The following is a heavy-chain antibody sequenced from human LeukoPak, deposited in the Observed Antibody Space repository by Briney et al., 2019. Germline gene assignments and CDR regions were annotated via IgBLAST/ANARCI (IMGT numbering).Heavy chain of an antibody. J-gene: IGHJ4*02. CDR2: VYSGGNT. Sequence: GGSLRLSCAASGFIVSNNYMHWVRQSPGKGREWVSIVYSGGNTYYADSVKGRFTISRDNSNNAVYLQMNSLRAEDTGVYYCARTLAGTGNYFDYWGRGTLVTVSS. D-gene: IGHD6-19*01. CDR1: GFIVSNNY. V-gene: IGHV3-53*01. CDR3: ARTLAGTGNYFDY.